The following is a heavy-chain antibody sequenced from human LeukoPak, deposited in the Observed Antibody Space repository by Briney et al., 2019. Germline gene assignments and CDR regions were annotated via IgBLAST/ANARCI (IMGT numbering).Heavy chain of an antibody. Sequence: GGSLRLTCAASGFTFSSYSMNWVRQAPGKGLEWVSSISSSSSCIYYADPVKGRFTISRDNAKNSLYLQMNSLRAEDTAVYYCARVSGDFDAFDIWGQGTMVTVSS. CDR2: ISSSSSCI. CDR3: ARVSGDFDAFDI. CDR1: GFTFSSYS. D-gene: IGHD4-17*01. J-gene: IGHJ3*02. V-gene: IGHV3-21*01.